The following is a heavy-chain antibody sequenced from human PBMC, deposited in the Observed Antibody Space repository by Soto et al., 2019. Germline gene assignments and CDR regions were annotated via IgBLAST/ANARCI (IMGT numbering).Heavy chain of an antibody. J-gene: IGHJ4*02. CDR1: GFTFSSYA. Sequence: EVRLLESGGGLVQPGGSLRLSCAASGFTFSSYAMGWVRQAPGTGLEWVSGIDGSGGDTSFADSVKGRFTISRDNSEQTLYLPMNSLRAEDTARYFCAKEIVAAAYVETSPFDFWGQGTLVTVSS. D-gene: IGHD2-15*01. CDR2: IDGSGGDT. V-gene: IGHV3-23*01. CDR3: AKEIVAAAYVETSPFDF.